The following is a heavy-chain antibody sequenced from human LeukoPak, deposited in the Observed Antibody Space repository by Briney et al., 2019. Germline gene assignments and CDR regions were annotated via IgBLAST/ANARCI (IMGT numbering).Heavy chain of an antibody. J-gene: IGHJ3*02. CDR3: ARDLSGTPDI. D-gene: IGHD5-12*01. CDR2: ISGSGGST. Sequence: GGSLRLSCAASGFTFSSYAMNWVRQAPGKGLEWVSAISGSGGSTYYADSVKGRFTISRDNAKNSLYLQMNSLRAEDTAVYYCARDLSGTPDIWGQGTMVTVSS. V-gene: IGHV3-23*01. CDR1: GFTFSSYA.